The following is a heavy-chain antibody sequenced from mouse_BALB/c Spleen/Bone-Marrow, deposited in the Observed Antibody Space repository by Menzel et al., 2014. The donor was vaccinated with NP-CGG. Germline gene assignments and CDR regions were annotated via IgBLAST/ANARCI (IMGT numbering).Heavy chain of an antibody. CDR2: ISSGGST. D-gene: IGHD2-2*01. V-gene: IGHV5-6-5*01. CDR1: GFTFRSYA. CDR3: AREGDGYDPAWFAY. Sequence: EVMLVESGGGLVKPGGSLKLSCAASGFTFRSYAMSWVRQTPEKRLEWVASISSGGSTYYPDSVKGRFTISRDNARNILCLQMSSLRSEDTAMYYCAREGDGYDPAWFAYWGQGTLVTVSA. J-gene: IGHJ3*01.